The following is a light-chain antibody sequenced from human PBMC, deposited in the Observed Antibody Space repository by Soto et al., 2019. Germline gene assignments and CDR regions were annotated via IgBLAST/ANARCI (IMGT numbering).Light chain of an antibody. CDR3: QQSYGSPRA. V-gene: IGKV1-39*01. CDR1: QTINKY. CDR2: AAS. J-gene: IGKJ1*01. Sequence: DIHLTQSPSSLSASVGDSVTITCRSSQTINKYLNWYQHRPGKAPKLLIYAASSLQTGVPTRFSGAGAGTFFPLAISNLQREDVAAYYCQQSYGSPRAFGRGTQVEI.